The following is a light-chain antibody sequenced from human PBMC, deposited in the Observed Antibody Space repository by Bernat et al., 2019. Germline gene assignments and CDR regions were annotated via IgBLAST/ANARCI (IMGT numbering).Light chain of an antibody. Sequence: DIQMTQSPSTLSASVGDRVTITCLASQSISSWLAWYQQKPGQAPTLLIYKASSLESGVPSRFSGSGSGTEFNITISSLQPDDFATYYCQHQKTFGQGTKVEIK. CDR1: QSISSW. J-gene: IGKJ1*01. V-gene: IGKV1-5*03. CDR3: QHQKT. CDR2: KAS.